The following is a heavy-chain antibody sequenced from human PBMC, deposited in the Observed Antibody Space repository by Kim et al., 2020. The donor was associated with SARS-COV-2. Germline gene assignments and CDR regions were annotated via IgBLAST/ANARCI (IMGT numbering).Heavy chain of an antibody. Sequence: DSVKGRFSNSRDISKNTLYVQMNSLRAEDTAVYYCTMATISGPYYYGMDVWGQGTTVTVSS. V-gene: IGHV3-23*01. D-gene: IGHD5-12*01. CDR3: TMATISGPYYYGMDV. J-gene: IGHJ6*02.